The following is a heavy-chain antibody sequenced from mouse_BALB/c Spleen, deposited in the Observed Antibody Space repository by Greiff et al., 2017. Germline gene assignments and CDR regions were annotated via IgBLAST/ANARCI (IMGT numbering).Heavy chain of an antibody. D-gene: IGHD3-1*01. CDR3: ARSGYPYDAMDY. V-gene: IGHV3-2*02. CDR2: ISYSGST. CDR1: GYSITSDYA. J-gene: IGHJ4*01. Sequence: VQLKESGPGLVKPSQSLSLTCTVTGYSITSDYAWNWIRQFPGNKLEWMGYISYSGSTSYNPSLKSRISITRDTSKNQFFLQLNSVTTEDTATYYCARSGYPYDAMDYWGQGTSVTVSS.